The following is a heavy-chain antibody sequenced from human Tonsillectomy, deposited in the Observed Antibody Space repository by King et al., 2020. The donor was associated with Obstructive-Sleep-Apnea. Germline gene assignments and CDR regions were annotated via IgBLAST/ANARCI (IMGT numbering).Heavy chain of an antibody. Sequence: TLKESGPVLVKPTETLTLTCTVAGFSLSNARMGVCWIRQPPGKALECLAHIFSKDEKSYRTSLKSRLTISKENSKSQVVLTMTNMDPVDTATYYCARISEYCSSTSCAIDYWGQGTLVTVSS. D-gene: IGHD2-2*01. V-gene: IGHV2-26*01. CDR1: GFSLSNARMG. CDR2: IFSKDEK. J-gene: IGHJ4*02. CDR3: ARISEYCSSTSCAIDY.